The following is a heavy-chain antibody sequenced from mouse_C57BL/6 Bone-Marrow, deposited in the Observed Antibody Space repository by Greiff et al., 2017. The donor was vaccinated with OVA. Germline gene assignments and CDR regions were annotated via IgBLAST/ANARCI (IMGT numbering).Heavy chain of an antibody. CDR3: ASNRTLAY. CDR2: ISYDGSN. Sequence: ESGPGLVKPSQSLSLTCSVTGYSITSGYYWNWIRQFPGNKLEWMGYISYDGSNNYNPSLKNRISITRDTSKNQFFLKLNSVTTEDTATYYCASNRTLAYWGQGTLVTVSA. V-gene: IGHV3-6*01. J-gene: IGHJ3*01. D-gene: IGHD4-1*01. CDR1: GYSITSGYY.